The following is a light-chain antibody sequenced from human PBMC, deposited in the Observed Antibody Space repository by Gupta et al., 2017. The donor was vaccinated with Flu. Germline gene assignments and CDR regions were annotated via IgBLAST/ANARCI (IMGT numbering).Light chain of an antibody. J-gene: IGKJ4*01. CDR3: QHGYSSHI. CDR2: AAS. CDR1: QSISSY. V-gene: IGKV1-39*01. Sequence: DIQMTQSPSSLSASVGDRVTITCRASQSISSYLNWYQQKPGKAPKLLIYAASSLQSGVPSRFSGSGSGTDFTLTSSMRQTEDCATYYGQHGYSSHIFGGGTXVEIQ.